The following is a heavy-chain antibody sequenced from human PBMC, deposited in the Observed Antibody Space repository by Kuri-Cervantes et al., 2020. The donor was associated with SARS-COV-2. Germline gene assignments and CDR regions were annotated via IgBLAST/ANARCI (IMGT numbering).Heavy chain of an antibody. V-gene: IGHV1-2*02. CDR3: AKGNHGYSNYDSFDY. Sequence: ASVKVSCKASGYTFTSYGISWVRQAPGQGLEWMGWINPNSGGTNYAQRFQGRVTMTRDTSISTAYMELSRLRSDDTAVYYCAKGNHGYSNYDSFDYWGQGTLVTVSS. D-gene: IGHD4-11*01. CDR1: GYTFTSYG. J-gene: IGHJ4*02. CDR2: INPNSGGT.